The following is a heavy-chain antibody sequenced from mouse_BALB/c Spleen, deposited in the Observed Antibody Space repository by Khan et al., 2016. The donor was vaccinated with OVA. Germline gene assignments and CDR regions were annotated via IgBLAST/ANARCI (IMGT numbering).Heavy chain of an antibody. Sequence: VQLQQSGPELMKPGASVKISCKASGYSFTSYYIHWVKQSHGKSLEWIGYVDPFNDGTNYNQKFKGKATLTVDKYSSTAYMHLSSLTSEDSAVYYCARHGYVAWFAYWGQGTLVTVAA. CDR1: GYSFTSYY. D-gene: IGHD2-2*01. V-gene: IGHV1S135*01. CDR2: VDPFNDGT. J-gene: IGHJ3*01. CDR3: ARHGYVAWFAY.